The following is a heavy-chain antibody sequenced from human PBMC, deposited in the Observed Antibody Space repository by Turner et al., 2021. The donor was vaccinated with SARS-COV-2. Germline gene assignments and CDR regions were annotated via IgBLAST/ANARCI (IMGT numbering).Heavy chain of an antibody. Sequence: QVQLVESGGGVVQPGRSLRLSCAASGFTFSTYSMHWVRQVPGKGLEWVAVISYDESNKYYADSVKGRFTISRDNSKNTLYLQMNSLRAEDTAVYYCARAGWDLLPFDAFDIWGQGTMVTISS. CDR3: ARAGWDLLPFDAFDI. J-gene: IGHJ3*02. CDR2: ISYDESNK. CDR1: GFTFSTYS. D-gene: IGHD1-26*01. V-gene: IGHV3-30-3*01.